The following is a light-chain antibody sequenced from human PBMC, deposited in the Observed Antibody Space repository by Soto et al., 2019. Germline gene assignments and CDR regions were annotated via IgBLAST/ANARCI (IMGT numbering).Light chain of an antibody. CDR1: GSYNF. V-gene: IGLV2-23*02. J-gene: IGLJ1*01. Sequence: SVLTQPASVSGSPGQSITISCTVGSYNFVSWYQQHPGKAPKVLIYEVSKRPSGVSNRFSASKSGNTASLTISGLQAEDEADYYCCSYAGSSASYVFGTGTKVTVL. CDR3: CSYAGSSASYV. CDR2: EVS.